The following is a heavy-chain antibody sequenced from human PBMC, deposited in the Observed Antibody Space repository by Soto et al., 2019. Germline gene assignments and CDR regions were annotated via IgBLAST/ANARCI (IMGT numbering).Heavy chain of an antibody. CDR3: ARESDAMDV. V-gene: IGHV3-53*01. CDR2: IYTGGST. CDR1: GFTVSTNY. Sequence: PGGSLRLSCAASGFTVSTNYMTWVRQAPGKGLEWVSIIYTGGSTYYADSVKGRFTISRDNSKNTLYLQMSSLRVEDTAVYYCARESDAMDVWGQGTTVTVSS. J-gene: IGHJ6*02.